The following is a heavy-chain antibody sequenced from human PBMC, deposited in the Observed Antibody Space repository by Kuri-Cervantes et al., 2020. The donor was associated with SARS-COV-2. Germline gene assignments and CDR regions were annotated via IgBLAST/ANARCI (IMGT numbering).Heavy chain of an antibody. CDR1: GGSISCYY. V-gene: IGHV4-59*01. CDR2: INYSGST. J-gene: IGHJ2*01. CDR3: ARDGGWLNWYFDL. D-gene: IGHD6-19*01. Sequence: GSMRLSCTVSGGSISCYYWSWIRQPPGKGLEWIGYINYSGSTNYNPSLKSRITISVDTSKNQFSLKLSSVTAADTAVYYCARDGGWLNWYFDLWGRGTLVTVSS.